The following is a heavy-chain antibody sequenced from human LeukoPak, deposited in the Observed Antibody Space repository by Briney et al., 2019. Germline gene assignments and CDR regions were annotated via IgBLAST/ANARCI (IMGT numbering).Heavy chain of an antibody. V-gene: IGHV3-48*03. D-gene: IGHD3-22*01. CDR3: ARDTPYYDSSGDVSTSFDY. CDR2: ISSSGSTI. Sequence: PGGSLRLSCAASGFTFSSYEVNWVRQAPGKGLEWVSYISSSGSTIYYADSVKVRFTISRDNDKNSLYLQMNSLRAEDTAVYYCARDTPYYDSSGDVSTSFDYWGQGTLVTVSS. CDR1: GFTFSSYE. J-gene: IGHJ4*02.